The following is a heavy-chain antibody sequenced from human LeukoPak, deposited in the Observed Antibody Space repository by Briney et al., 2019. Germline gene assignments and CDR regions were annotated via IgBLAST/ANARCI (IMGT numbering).Heavy chain of an antibody. Sequence: SGGSLRLSCAASGFTFSSYAMTWVRQPQGKGLEWVSAISGIGGSTYYADSVKGRFTISRDNSKNTLYLQMNSLRAEDTAVYYCAKEGDYGYWYFDLWGRGTLVTVSS. V-gene: IGHV3-23*01. CDR3: AKEGDYGYWYFDL. J-gene: IGHJ2*01. CDR2: ISGIGGST. CDR1: GFTFSSYA. D-gene: IGHD4-17*01.